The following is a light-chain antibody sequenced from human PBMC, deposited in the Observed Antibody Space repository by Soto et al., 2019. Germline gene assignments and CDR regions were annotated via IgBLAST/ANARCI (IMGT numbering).Light chain of an antibody. CDR3: QQYRSSPPYT. CDR1: QSVGSNY. V-gene: IGKV3-20*01. J-gene: IGKJ5*01. Sequence: EIVLTQSPGTLSLSPGERATLSCRASQSVGSNYLAWYQQIPGQAPRLLIYGASSRATGIPDRFSGSGSGTDFTLTISRLEPEDFAVYYCQQYRSSPPYTFGQGTRLEI. CDR2: GAS.